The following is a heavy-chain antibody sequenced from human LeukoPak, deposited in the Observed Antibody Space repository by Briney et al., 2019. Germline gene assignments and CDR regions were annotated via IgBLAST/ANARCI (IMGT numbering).Heavy chain of an antibody. D-gene: IGHD3-10*01. CDR2: FYYSGST. V-gene: IGHV4-39*01. CDR3: AKTMFRGVIVDL. Sequence: SETLSLTCTVSGGSISSSTYYWAWIRQSPGKGLEWIGSFYYSGSTEYNPSLRSRVSISVDTSKNQFSLRLNSVTAADTAVYYCAKTMFRGVIVDLWGQGTLVTVSS. CDR1: GGSISSSTYY. J-gene: IGHJ5*02.